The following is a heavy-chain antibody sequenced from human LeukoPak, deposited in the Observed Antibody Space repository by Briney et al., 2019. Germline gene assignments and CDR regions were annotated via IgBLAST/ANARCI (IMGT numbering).Heavy chain of an antibody. J-gene: IGHJ4*02. CDR3: ARGPAYYDFWSGYYLDY. Sequence: PSGTLSLTCAVYGGSISSSNWWSWVRQPPGKGLEWIGEIYHSGSTNYNPSLKSRVTISVDKSKNQFSLKLSSVTAADTAVYYCARGPAYYDFWSGYYLDYWGQGTLVTVSS. CDR1: GGSISSSNW. D-gene: IGHD3-3*01. V-gene: IGHV4-4*02. CDR2: IYHSGST.